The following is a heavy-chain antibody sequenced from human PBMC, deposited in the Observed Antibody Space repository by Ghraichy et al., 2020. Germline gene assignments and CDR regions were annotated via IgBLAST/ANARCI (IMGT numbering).Heavy chain of an antibody. CDR3: ARGDCSGGSCYDWFDP. CDR2: IYHSGST. J-gene: IGHJ5*02. D-gene: IGHD2-15*01. CDR1: GGSISSGAYS. V-gene: IGHV4-30-2*01. Sequence: SETLSLTCAVSGGSISSGAYSWSWIRQPPGKGLEWIGYIYHSGSTYYNPSLKSRVTISVDRSKNQFSLRLSSVTAPDTAVYYCARGDCSGGSCYDWFDPWGQGTLVTVSS.